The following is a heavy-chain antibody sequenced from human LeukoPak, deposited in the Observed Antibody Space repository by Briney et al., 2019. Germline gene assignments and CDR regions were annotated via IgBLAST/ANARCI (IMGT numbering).Heavy chain of an antibody. CDR1: GFTFSSYG. CDR2: ISYDGSNK. Sequence: GGSLRLSCAASGFTFSSYGMHWVRQAPGKGLEWVAVISYDGSNKYYADSVKGRFTISRDNSKNTLYLQMNSLRAEDTAVYYCAKDYGLMGELPTRYYCYGMDVWGQGTTVTVSS. CDR3: AKDYGLMGELPTRYYCYGMDV. D-gene: IGHD1-26*01. J-gene: IGHJ6*02. V-gene: IGHV3-30*18.